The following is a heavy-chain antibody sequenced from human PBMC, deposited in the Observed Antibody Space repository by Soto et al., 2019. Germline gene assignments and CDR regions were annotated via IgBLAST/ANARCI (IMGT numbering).Heavy chain of an antibody. D-gene: IGHD1-26*01. CDR1: GFTFSSYA. Sequence: EVQLVESGGGLVQPGGSLRLSCAASGFTFSSYAMHWVRQAPGKGLEYVSAISSNGGSTYYANSVKGRFTITRDNSKYTLYLKMGSLRAEDMAEYYCARDGGSYYLDYWGQGTLVTVSS. CDR2: ISSNGGST. CDR3: ARDGGSYYLDY. J-gene: IGHJ4*02. V-gene: IGHV3-64*01.